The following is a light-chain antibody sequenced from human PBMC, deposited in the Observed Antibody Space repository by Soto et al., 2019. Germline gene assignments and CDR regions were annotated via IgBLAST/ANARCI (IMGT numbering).Light chain of an antibody. CDR3: AAWDDSLNGDV. V-gene: IGLV1-44*01. CDR1: SSNIGSNT. Sequence: QSVLTQPPSASGTPGQRVTISCSGSSSNIGSNTVNWYQQLPGTAPKLLIYSNNQRPSGVPDRFSGSKSGTSASLAISGLPSEDEADYYCAAWDDSLNGDVFGTGTKLTVL. J-gene: IGLJ1*01. CDR2: SNN.